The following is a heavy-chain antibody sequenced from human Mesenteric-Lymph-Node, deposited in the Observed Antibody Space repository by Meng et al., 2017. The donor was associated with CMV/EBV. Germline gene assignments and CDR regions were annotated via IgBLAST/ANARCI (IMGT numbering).Heavy chain of an antibody. CDR1: GFTFRNYW. CDR2: IKEDGSET. CDR3: ARSESSSWNYYYGMDV. J-gene: IGHJ6*02. D-gene: IGHD6-13*01. V-gene: IGHV3-7*01. Sequence: GGSLRLSCVGSGFTFRNYWMSWFRQAPGSGLQYVANIKEDGSETYYVDSVQGRFTISRDNAKNSLYLQMSSLTTEDTAVYYCARSESSSWNYYYGMDVWGQGTTVTVSS.